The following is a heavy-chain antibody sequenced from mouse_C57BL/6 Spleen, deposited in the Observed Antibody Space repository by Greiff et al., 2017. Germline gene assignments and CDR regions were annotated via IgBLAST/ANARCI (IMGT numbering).Heavy chain of an antibody. V-gene: IGHV1-50*01. CDR2: IDPSDSYT. J-gene: IGHJ3*01. CDR3: ARWGLPAWFAY. D-gene: IGHD2-4*01. Sequence: VKLMESGPELVKPGASVKLSCKASGYTFTSYWMQWVKQRPGQGLEWIGEIDPSDSYTNYNQKFKGKATLTVDTSSSTAYMQLSSLTSEDSAVYYCARWGLPAWFAYWGQGTLVTVSA. CDR1: GYTFTSYW.